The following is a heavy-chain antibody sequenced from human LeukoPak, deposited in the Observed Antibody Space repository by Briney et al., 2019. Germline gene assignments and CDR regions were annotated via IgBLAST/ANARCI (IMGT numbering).Heavy chain of an antibody. CDR2: IWYDGSNK. Sequence: PGRSLRLSCAASGFTFRNYYMHWVRQAPGKGLEWLTDIWYDGSNKYYTDSVKGRFTISRDNSKNTLYLQMSSLRAEDTAVYYCARDSNSYGSGATIDYWGQGTLVTVSS. CDR1: GFTFRNYY. V-gene: IGHV3-33*08. CDR3: ARDSNSYGSGATIDY. J-gene: IGHJ4*02. D-gene: IGHD3-10*01.